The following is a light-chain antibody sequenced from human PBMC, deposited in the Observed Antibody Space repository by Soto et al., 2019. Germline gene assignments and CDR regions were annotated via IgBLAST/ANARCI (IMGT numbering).Light chain of an antibody. CDR3: QENYSVSRK. CDR1: QSLLYYSNFNNY. V-gene: IGKV4-1*01. CDR2: WAS. Sequence: DIVMTQSPDALAVSLGERATINCKSSQSLLYYSNFNNYLAWFQKKPGQPPKLLIYWASYRQSGVPARFSGSGSGTDFTLTITGLQAEDAAVYYCQENYSVSRKLGQGTKVEIK. J-gene: IGKJ1*01.